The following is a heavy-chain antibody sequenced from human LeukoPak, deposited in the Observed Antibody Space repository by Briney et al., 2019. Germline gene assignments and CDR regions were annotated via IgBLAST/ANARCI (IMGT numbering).Heavy chain of an antibody. CDR2: IYHSGST. Sequence: SETLSLTCAVSGGSISSTNWWSWVRRPPGKGLEWIGEIYHSGSTNYNPSLKSRVSISVDKSRNQFSLKVTSVTAADTAVYYCARWYYGSGSLDYWGQGTLVTVSS. J-gene: IGHJ4*02. V-gene: IGHV4-4*02. D-gene: IGHD3-10*01. CDR1: GGSISSTNW. CDR3: ARWYYGSGSLDY.